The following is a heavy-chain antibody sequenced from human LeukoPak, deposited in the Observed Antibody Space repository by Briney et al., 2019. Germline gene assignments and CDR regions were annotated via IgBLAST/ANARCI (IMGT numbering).Heavy chain of an antibody. CDR2: ISSSSSYI. CDR1: GFTFSSYS. J-gene: IGHJ3*02. CDR3: ARLGGDAFDI. D-gene: IGHD3-10*01. V-gene: IGHV3-21*01. Sequence: GGSLRLSSAASGFTFSSYSMNWVRQAPGKGLEWVSSISSSSSYIYYADSVKGRFTISRDNAKNSLYLQMNSLRAEDTAVYYCARLGGDAFDIWGQGTMVTVSS.